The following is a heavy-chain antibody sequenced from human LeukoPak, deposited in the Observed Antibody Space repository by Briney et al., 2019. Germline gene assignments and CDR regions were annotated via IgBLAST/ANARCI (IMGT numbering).Heavy chain of an antibody. CDR1: RFTFSNYW. J-gene: IGHJ4*02. Sequence: PGGSLRLSCAASRFTFSNYWMSWVRQAPGKELEWVANIRQDGSEKYYVDSMRGRFTISRDNAKNSLYLQMSSLRAEDTAVYYCARSTAGLDYWGQGTLVTVSS. CDR2: IRQDGSEK. V-gene: IGHV3-7*01. CDR3: ARSTAGLDY. D-gene: IGHD1-1*01.